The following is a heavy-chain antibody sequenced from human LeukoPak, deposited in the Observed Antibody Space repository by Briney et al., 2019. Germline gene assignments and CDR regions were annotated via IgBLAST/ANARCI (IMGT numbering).Heavy chain of an antibody. CDR1: GYSISSGYY. D-gene: IGHD3-22*01. CDR2: IYHSGST. CDR3: ARVRPYYYDSSGYYGGSFDY. Sequence: SETLSLTCTVSGYSISSGYYWGWIRQPPGEGLEWIGSIYHSGSTYYNPSLKSRVTISVDTSKNQFSLKLSSVTAADTAVYYCARVRPYYYDSSGYYGGSFDYWGQGTLVTVSS. V-gene: IGHV4-38-2*02. J-gene: IGHJ4*02.